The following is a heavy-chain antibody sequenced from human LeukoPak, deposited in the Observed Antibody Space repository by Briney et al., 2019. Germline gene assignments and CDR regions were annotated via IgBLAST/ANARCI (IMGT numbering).Heavy chain of an antibody. V-gene: IGHV4-30-4*02. CDR3: ARWTALLSQQYYYYGMDV. CDR1: GGSISSGDYY. D-gene: IGHD3-16*02. Sequence: SETLSLTCTVSGGSISSGDYYWSRIRQPPGKGLEWIGYIYYSGSTYYNPSLKSRVTISVDTSKNQFSLKLSSVTAADTAVYYCARWTALLSQQYYYYGMDVWGQGTTVTVSS. CDR2: IYYSGST. J-gene: IGHJ6*02.